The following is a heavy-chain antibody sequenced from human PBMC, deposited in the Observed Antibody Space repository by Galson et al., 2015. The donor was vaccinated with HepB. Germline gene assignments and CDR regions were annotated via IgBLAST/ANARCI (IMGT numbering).Heavy chain of an antibody. Sequence: SETLSLTCAVYGGSFSGYYWSWIRQPPGKGLEWIGEINHSGSTNYNPSLKSRVTISVDTSKNQFSLKLSSVTAADTAVYYCARDAGTGTPGYWGQGTLVIVSS. CDR2: INHSGST. J-gene: IGHJ4*02. V-gene: IGHV4-34*01. CDR1: GGSFSGYY. CDR3: ARDAGTGTPGY. D-gene: IGHD3-10*01.